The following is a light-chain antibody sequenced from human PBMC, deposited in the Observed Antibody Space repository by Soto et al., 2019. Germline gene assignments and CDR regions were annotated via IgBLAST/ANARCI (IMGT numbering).Light chain of an antibody. J-gene: IGLJ1*01. CDR3: SSYTSSTNYV. CDR1: SIDIAPYNY. V-gene: IGLV2-14*03. Sequence: QSVLTQPASVSGSPGQSLTISCTGTSIDIAPYNYVSWYQQHPGKAPKLIIYDVSYRPSGISNRFSGSKSGNTASLTISGLQAEDEADYYCSSYTSSTNYVFGTGTKVTVL. CDR2: DVS.